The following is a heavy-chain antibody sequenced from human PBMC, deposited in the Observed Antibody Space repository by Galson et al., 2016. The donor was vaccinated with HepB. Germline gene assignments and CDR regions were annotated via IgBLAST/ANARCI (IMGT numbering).Heavy chain of an antibody. Sequence: SLRLSCAASGFSFSTSGMSWVRQTPGRRLEWVSSITGSGGTTHYADSVKGRFTISRDNSKNTLYFGMNSLRAGDTAVYYCGKHGGFDYWGQGALVTVSS. V-gene: IGHV3-23*01. CDR1: GFSFSTSG. J-gene: IGHJ4*02. CDR3: GKHGGFDY. CDR2: ITGSGGTT. D-gene: IGHD3-16*01.